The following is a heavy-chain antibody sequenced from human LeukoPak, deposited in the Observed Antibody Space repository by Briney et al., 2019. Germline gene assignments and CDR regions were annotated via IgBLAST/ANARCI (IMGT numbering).Heavy chain of an antibody. J-gene: IGHJ4*02. CDR1: GDSISTYH. CDR3: ARDKRHSYGRYFDH. V-gene: IGHV4-59*01. Sequence: SESVTLTCSVSGDSISTYHWNWIRKPPGKGLEWIGSIQSTGSSKYNPSLKSRVNIFVDTSKNQAALILTSVTAADTAVYYCARDKRHSYGRYFDHWGQGALVTVSS. CDR2: IQSTGSS. D-gene: IGHD3-16*01.